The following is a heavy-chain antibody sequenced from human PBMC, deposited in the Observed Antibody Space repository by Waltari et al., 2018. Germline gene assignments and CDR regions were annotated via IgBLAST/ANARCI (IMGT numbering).Heavy chain of an antibody. Sequence: EVQLLESGGGLVQPGGSLRLSCAVSGSSFSTYAMSWVLQAPGKGLEWVSVISGSGGSTNYGGTGKGRFTISRDTSKKTMFLKMGSLRADDTAVYYCAKAFGSGYYYFVSWGQGTLVTVSS. D-gene: IGHD5-12*01. CDR2: ISGSGGST. CDR1: GSSFSTYA. CDR3: AKAFGSGYYYFVS. V-gene: IGHV3-23*01. J-gene: IGHJ4*02.